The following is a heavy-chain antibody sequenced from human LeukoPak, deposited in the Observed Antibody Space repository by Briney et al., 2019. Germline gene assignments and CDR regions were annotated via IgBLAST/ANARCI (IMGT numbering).Heavy chain of an antibody. CDR1: GLTFSSYW. Sequence: GGSLRLSCAASGLTFSSYWMTWVRQAPGKGLEWVANIKQDGSEKYYVDSVKGRFTISRDNAKNSLFLQMNSLRAEDTAVYYCAKDLRLVVPATSLGDYWGQGTLVTVSS. CDR3: AKDLRLVVPATSLGDY. D-gene: IGHD2-2*01. CDR2: IKQDGSEK. V-gene: IGHV3-7*03. J-gene: IGHJ4*02.